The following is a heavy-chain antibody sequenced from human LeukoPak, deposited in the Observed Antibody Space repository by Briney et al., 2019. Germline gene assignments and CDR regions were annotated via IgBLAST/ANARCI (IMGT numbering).Heavy chain of an antibody. V-gene: IGHV4-39*07. CDR3: ASAVNIRVEY. D-gene: IGHD3-3*01. CDR1: GASVGSSSYY. CDR2: LYHSGDS. Sequence: PSETLSLTCAVSGASVGSSSYYWVWIRQPPGGGLEWVGSLYHSGDSSYNPSLKSRVTITLYTPRNNASLSPTSVTAADTALHYCASAVNIRVEYWGQGPLVTVSS. J-gene: IGHJ1*01.